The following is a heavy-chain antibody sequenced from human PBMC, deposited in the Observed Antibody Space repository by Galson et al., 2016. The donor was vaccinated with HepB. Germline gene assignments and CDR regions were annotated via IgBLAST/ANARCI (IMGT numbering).Heavy chain of an antibody. CDR3: ARDGYSDVAFDY. CDR2: ISGTGSNT. CDR1: GFALSAYA. V-gene: IGHV3-23*01. J-gene: IGHJ4*02. Sequence: SLRLSCAASGFALSAYAMAWVRQAPGKGLEWVSAISGTGSNTYYGDSVKGRFTISRDNSKNLLYLQMNSLRADDTALYYCARDGYSDVAFDYWGQGTLVTVSS. D-gene: IGHD5-24*01.